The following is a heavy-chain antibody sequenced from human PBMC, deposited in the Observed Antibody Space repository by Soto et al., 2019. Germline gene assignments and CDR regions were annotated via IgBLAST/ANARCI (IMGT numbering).Heavy chain of an antibody. CDR1: GGSISTSDW. D-gene: IGHD6-13*01. CDR2: VYHSGSF. V-gene: IGHV4-4*02. J-gene: IGHJ4*02. Sequence: QVHLQESGPGLVKPSGTLSLICAVSGGSISTSDWGSWVRQPPGKGLEWIGEVYHSGSFNYSPSLKSRLTISVDKSKNQFSLNLSSVTVADTAVYYCATGPEYSSRWFSNWGQGTLVTVSS. CDR3: ATGPEYSSRWFSN.